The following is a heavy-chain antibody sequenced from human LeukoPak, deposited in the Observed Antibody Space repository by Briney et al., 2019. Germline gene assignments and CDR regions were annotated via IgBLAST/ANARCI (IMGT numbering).Heavy chain of an antibody. CDR2: ISAYNGNT. CDR3: ARTVTYYYDSSGYYYFDY. J-gene: IGHJ4*02. D-gene: IGHD3-22*01. Sequence: ASVKVSCKASGYTFSSYFLSWMRQAPGQGLEWMGWISAYNGNTNYAQKLQGRVTMTTDTSTSTAYMELRSLRSDDTAVYYCARTVTYYYDSSGYYYFDYWGQGTLVTVSS. V-gene: IGHV1-18*01. CDR1: GYTFSSYF.